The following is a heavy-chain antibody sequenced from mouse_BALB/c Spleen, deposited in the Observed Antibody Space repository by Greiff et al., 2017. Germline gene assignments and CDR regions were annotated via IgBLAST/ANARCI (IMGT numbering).Heavy chain of an antibody. D-gene: IGHD2-10*02. V-gene: IGHV5-9-3*01. CDR1: GFTFSSYA. J-gene: IGHJ2*01. Sequence: EVQVVESGGGLVKPGGSLKLSCAASGFTFSSYAMSWVRQTPEKRLEWVATISSGGSYTYYPDSVKGRFTISRDNAKNTLYLQMSSLRSEDTAMYYCARRYGNYKGTYYFDYWGQGTTLTVSS. CDR2: ISSGGSYT. CDR3: ARRYGNYKGTYYFDY.